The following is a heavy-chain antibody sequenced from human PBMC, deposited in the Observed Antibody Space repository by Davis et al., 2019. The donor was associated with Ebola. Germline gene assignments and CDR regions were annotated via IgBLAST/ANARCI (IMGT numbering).Heavy chain of an antibody. CDR3: ARHARGYSYGSWDY. J-gene: IGHJ4*02. CDR1: GYSFPNYW. V-gene: IGHV5-10-1*01. D-gene: IGHD5-18*01. CDR2: IDPSDSYT. Sequence: KVSCKGSGYSFPNYWIGWVRQMPGKGLEWMGRIDPSDSYTNYSPSFQGHVTISADKSISTAYLQWSSLKASDTAMYYCARHARGYSYGSWDYWGQGTLVTVSS.